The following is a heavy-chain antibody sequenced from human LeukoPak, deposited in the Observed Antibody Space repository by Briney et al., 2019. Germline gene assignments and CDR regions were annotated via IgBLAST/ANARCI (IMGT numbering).Heavy chain of an antibody. CDR3: ARDRGYYGSESYKIYYLDY. CDR1: GFTFSSYS. Sequence: GGSLRLSCAASGFTFSSYSMNWVRQAPGKGLEWVSSISSSSSYIYYADSVKGRFTISRDNAKNSLYLQMNSLRAEDTAVYYCARDRGYYGSESYKIYYLDYWGQGTLVTVSS. J-gene: IGHJ4*02. CDR2: ISSSSSYI. V-gene: IGHV3-21*01. D-gene: IGHD3-10*01.